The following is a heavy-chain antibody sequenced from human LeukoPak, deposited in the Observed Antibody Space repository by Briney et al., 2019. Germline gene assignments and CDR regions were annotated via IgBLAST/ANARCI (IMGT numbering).Heavy chain of an antibody. Sequence: PSETLSLTCTVSGGSISSGSYYWSWIRQPAGKGLEWIGRIYTSGSTNYNPSLKSRVTISVDTSKNQFSLKLSSVTDADTAVYYCARERYDILTGYYSPFDYWGQGTLVTVSS. J-gene: IGHJ4*02. CDR3: ARERYDILTGYYSPFDY. V-gene: IGHV4-61*02. D-gene: IGHD3-9*01. CDR2: IYTSGST. CDR1: GGSISSGSYY.